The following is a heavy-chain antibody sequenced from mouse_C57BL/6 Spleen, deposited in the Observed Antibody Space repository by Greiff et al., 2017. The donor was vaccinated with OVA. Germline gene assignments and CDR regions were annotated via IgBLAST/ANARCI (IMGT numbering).Heavy chain of an antibody. CDR2: INYDGSST. CDR3: AREGDYYGSSPSYWYFDV. J-gene: IGHJ1*03. CDR1: GFTFSDYY. Sequence: EVKLQESEGGLVQPGSSMKLSCTASGFTFSDYYMAWVRQVPEKGLEWVANINYDGSSTYYLDSLKSRSIISRDNAKNNLDLQMSSLKSEDTATYYGAREGDYYGSSPSYWYFDVWGTGTTVTVSS. D-gene: IGHD1-1*01. V-gene: IGHV5-16*01.